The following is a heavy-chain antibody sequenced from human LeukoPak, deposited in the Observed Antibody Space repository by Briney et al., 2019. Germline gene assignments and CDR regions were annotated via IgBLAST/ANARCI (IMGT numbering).Heavy chain of an antibody. CDR3: ARGPTRADSSDY. D-gene: IGHD3-22*01. J-gene: IGHJ4*02. Sequence: PGGSLRLSCAASGLIFSDAWMGWVRQAPGKGLEWVAKIKQDGSEKYYVESVKGRFTLSRDNAKNSLYLQMNSLRAEDTAVYYCARGPTRADSSDYWGQGTLVTVSS. CDR2: IKQDGSEK. V-gene: IGHV3-7*01. CDR1: GLIFSDAW.